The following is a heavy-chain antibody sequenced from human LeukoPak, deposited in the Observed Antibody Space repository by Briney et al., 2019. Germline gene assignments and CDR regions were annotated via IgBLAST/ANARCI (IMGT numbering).Heavy chain of an antibody. CDR1: GFTFSSYA. V-gene: IGHV3-23*01. CDR3: AKRGDYDFWSGYYAPFDY. CDR2: ISGSGGGT. Sequence: GGSLRLSCAASGFTFSSYAMSWVRQAPGKGLEWVSAISGSGGGTYYADSVKGRFTISRDNSKNTLYLQMNSLRAEDTAVYYCAKRGDYDFWSGYYAPFDYWGQGTLVTVSS. D-gene: IGHD3-3*01. J-gene: IGHJ4*02.